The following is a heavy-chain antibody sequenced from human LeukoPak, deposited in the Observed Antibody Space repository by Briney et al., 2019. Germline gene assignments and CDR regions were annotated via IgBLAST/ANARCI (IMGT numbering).Heavy chain of an antibody. CDR2: INHSGST. J-gene: IGHJ4*02. CDR1: GGSFSGCY. V-gene: IGHV4-34*01. CDR3: ATRIVVVPAASYYFDY. D-gene: IGHD2-2*01. Sequence: SETLSLTCAVYGGSFSGCYWSWIRQPPGKGLEWIGEINHSGSTNYNPSLKSRVTISVDTSKNQFSLKLSSVTAADTAVYYCATRIVVVPAASYYFDYWGQGTLVTVSS.